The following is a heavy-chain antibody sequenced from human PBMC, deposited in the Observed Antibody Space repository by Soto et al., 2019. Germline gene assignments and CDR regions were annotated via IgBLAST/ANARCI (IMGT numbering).Heavy chain of an antibody. CDR3: AKDQPGYCSSTSCYYFDY. J-gene: IGHJ4*02. V-gene: IGHV3-23*01. CDR2: ISGSGGST. CDR1: GFTFSSYA. Sequence: GGSLRLSCAASGFTFSSYAMSWVRQAPGKGLEWVSAISGSGGSTYYADSVKGRFTISRDNSKNTLYLQMNSLRAEDTAVYYCAKDQPGYCSSTSCYYFDYWGQGTLVTVSS. D-gene: IGHD2-2*01.